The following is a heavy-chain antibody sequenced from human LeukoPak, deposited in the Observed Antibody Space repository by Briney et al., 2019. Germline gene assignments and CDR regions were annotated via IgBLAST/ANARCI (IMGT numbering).Heavy chain of an antibody. CDR2: MNPTSGGT. J-gene: IGHJ4*02. CDR3: ARGGCSSTSCYAYDY. Sequence: ASVKVSCKASGYTFTGYYIHWVRQAPGQGPEWMGLMNPTSGGTEYAQKFQGRVSMTRDTSTSTAYMEMSSLESEDTAVYYCARGGCSSTSCYAYDYWGRGTLVTVSS. D-gene: IGHD2-2*01. V-gene: IGHV1-2*02. CDR1: GYTFTGYY.